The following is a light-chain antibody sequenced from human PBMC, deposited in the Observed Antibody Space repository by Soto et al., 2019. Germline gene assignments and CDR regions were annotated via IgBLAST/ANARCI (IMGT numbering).Light chain of an antibody. CDR2: DVN. CDR1: SSDVGGYDY. Sequence: QSVLTQPASVSGSPGQSITISCTGTSSDVGGYDYVSWYQQHPGKFPKLMIYDVNNRPSGVSNRFSGSKSGNTASLTNSGLLAEDEADYYCSSYTSSNTEVFGTGTKVTVL. J-gene: IGLJ1*01. CDR3: SSYTSSNTEV. V-gene: IGLV2-14*01.